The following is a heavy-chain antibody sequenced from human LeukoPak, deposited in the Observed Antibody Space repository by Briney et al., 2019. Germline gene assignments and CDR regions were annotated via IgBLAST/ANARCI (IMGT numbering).Heavy chain of an antibody. CDR2: IYYSGST. J-gene: IGHJ4*02. CDR3: ARSPLRYFDRSPFDY. D-gene: IGHD3-9*01. CDR1: GGFMSRYY. Sequence: SDTLSLTCTVSGGFMSRYYWRWIRQPPGKGLEWIGYIYYSGSTNYNPSLKSRVTISVDTSKNQFSLKLSSVTAADTAVYYCARSPLRYFDRSPFDYWGQGTLVTVSS. V-gene: IGHV4-59*07.